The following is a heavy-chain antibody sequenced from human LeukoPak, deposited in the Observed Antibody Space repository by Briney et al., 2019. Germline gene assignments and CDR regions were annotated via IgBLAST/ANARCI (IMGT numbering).Heavy chain of an antibody. J-gene: IGHJ4*02. CDR2: ISSSSSYI. D-gene: IGHD4-17*01. CDR1: GFTFSSYS. V-gene: IGHV3-21*01. Sequence: SGGSLRLSCAASGFTFSSYSMNWVRQAPGKGLEWVSSISSSSSYIYYADSVKGRFTISRDNAKNSLYLQMNSLRAEDTAVYYCARVYGDYDALDYWGLGTLVTVSS. CDR3: ARVYGDYDALDY.